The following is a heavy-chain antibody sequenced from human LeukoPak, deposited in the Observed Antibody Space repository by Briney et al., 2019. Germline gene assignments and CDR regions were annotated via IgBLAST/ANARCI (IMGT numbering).Heavy chain of an antibody. D-gene: IGHD2-2*01. CDR3: ARDRIYKIVVVPAARVGYYMDV. V-gene: IGHV3-7*01. CDR1: GFTFSSYW. CDR2: VKQDGSEK. Sequence: GGSLRLSCAASGFTFSSYWMSWVRQAPGKGLEWVANVKQDGSEKYYVDSVKGRFTISRDNAKNSLYLQMNSLRAEDTAVYYCARDRIYKIVVVPAARVGYYMDVWGKGTTVTVSS. J-gene: IGHJ6*03.